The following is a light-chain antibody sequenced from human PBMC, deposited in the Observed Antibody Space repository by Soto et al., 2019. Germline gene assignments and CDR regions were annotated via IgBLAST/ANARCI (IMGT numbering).Light chain of an antibody. CDR3: QQRSNWHLT. Sequence: EIVLTQSPATLSLSPGKRATLSCKASQSVSSFLAWYQQNPGQAPRLLIDDASNRATGLPARFSGSGSGTDCTLTISSLGPEDFAVYYCQQRSNWHLTFGGGTKVESK. V-gene: IGKV3-11*01. J-gene: IGKJ4*01. CDR2: DAS. CDR1: QSVSSF.